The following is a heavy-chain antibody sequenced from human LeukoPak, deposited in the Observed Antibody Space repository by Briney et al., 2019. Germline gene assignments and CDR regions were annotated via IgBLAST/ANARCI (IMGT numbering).Heavy chain of an antibody. Sequence: GGSLRLSCAASGFTVSSNYMSWVRQAPGKGLEWVSVIYSGGSTYYADSVKGRFTISRDNSKNTLYLQMNSLRAEDTAVYYCARVPTYYYDSSGSPGAFDIWGQGTMVTVSS. D-gene: IGHD3-22*01. CDR2: IYSGGST. V-gene: IGHV3-53*05. J-gene: IGHJ3*02. CDR3: ARVPTYYYDSSGSPGAFDI. CDR1: GFTVSSNY.